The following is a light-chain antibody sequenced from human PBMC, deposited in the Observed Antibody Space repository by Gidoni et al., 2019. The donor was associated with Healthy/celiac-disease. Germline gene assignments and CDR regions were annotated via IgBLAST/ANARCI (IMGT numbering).Light chain of an antibody. J-gene: IGKJ3*01. Sequence: DIQMTQSPSSLSASVGDRVTITCRASQSISSYLNWYQQKPGKAPKLLIYAASSLQSGVPSRFSGSGSGKDFTLTISKLQPEDVATYYCQQSYSTPFAFGPGPKVDIK. CDR3: QQSYSTPFA. V-gene: IGKV1-39*01. CDR2: AAS. CDR1: QSISSY.